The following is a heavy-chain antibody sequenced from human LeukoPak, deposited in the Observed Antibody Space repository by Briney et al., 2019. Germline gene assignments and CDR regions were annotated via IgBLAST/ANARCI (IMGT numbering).Heavy chain of an antibody. CDR3: AREVEVAGTGFDY. CDR2: IYYSGST. Sequence: SETLSLTCNVSGGSTSSYYWSWIRQPPGKGLEWIGYIYYSGSTNYNPSLKSRVTISVDTSKNQFSLKLSSVTAADTAVYYCAREVEVAGTGFDYWGQGTLVTVSS. CDR1: GGSTSSYY. J-gene: IGHJ4*02. V-gene: IGHV4-59*01. D-gene: IGHD6-19*01.